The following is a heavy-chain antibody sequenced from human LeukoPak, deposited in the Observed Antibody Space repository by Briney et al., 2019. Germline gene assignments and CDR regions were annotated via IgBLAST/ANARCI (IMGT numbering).Heavy chain of an antibody. CDR2: ISAYHGNT. J-gene: IGHJ4*02. D-gene: IGHD3-3*01. CDR3: ARVTSPGYDFWSGYYTFDY. CDR1: GYTFTSYG. V-gene: IGHV1-18*01. Sequence: GASVKVSCKASGYTFTSYGISWVRQAPGQGLEWMGWISAYHGNTNYAQKLQGRVTMTTDTSTSTAYMELRSLRSDDTAVYYCARVTSPGYDFWSGYYTFDYWGQGTLVTVSS.